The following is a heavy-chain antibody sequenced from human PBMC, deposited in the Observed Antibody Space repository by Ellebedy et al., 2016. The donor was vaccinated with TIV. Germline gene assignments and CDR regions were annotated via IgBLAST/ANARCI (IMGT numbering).Heavy chain of an antibody. CDR2: IYPGDSDT. CDR3: ATNMVRGVIRWFDP. Sequence: ASVKVSCKGSGYSFTSYWIGWVRQMPGKGLEWMGIIYPGDSDTRYSPSFQGQVTISADKSISTAYLQWSSLKASDTAMYYCATNMVRGVIRWFDPWGQGTLVTVSS. D-gene: IGHD3-10*01. J-gene: IGHJ5*02. V-gene: IGHV5-51*01. CDR1: GYSFTSYW.